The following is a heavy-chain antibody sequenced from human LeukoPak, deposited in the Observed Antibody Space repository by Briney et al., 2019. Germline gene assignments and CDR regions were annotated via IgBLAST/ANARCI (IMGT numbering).Heavy chain of an antibody. J-gene: IGHJ6*03. D-gene: IGHD3-10*01. CDR1: GGSISSYY. Sequence: KSSETLSLTRTVSGGSISSYYCSWIRQPPRKGVEWVGCVYYIGSTSYNTSLKSRVTISVDTSKNQFSLKLTSVTAADTAVYYCARDGYGSGSYYKGYYSYYMDVWGKGTPVTVSS. CDR2: VYYIGST. V-gene: IGHV4-59*01. CDR3: ARDGYGSGSYYKGYYSYYMDV.